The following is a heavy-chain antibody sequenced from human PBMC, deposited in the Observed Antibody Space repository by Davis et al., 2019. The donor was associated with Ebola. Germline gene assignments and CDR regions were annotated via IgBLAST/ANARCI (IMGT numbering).Heavy chain of an antibody. CDR1: GDSVSGNSGA. CDR3: ARGWLRTGLDY. CDR2: TYYSSKWFN. J-gene: IGHJ4*02. Sequence: PSETLSLTCAISGDSVSGNSGAWNWIRQSPSSGLEWLGRTYYSSKWFNDYAESVKSRISINPDTSENQFSLQLNSVTPEDTAVYYCARGWLRTGLDYWGQGTLITVSS. D-gene: IGHD5-12*01. V-gene: IGHV6-1*01.